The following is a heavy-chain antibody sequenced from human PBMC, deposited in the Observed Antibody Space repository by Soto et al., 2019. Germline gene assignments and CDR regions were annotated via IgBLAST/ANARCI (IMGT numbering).Heavy chain of an antibody. D-gene: IGHD1-26*01. Sequence: SVKVSCKASGGTFSSYAISWVRQAPGQGLEWMGGIIPIFGTANYAQKFQGRVTITADESTSTAYMELSSLRSEDTAVYYCARAGGGYYDGGDAFDIWGQGTMVTVSS. CDR3: ARAGGGYYDGGDAFDI. CDR2: IIPIFGTA. J-gene: IGHJ3*02. V-gene: IGHV1-69*13. CDR1: GGTFSSYA.